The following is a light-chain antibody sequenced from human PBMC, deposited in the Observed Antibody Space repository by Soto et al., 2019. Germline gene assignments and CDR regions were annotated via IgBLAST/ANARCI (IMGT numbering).Light chain of an antibody. J-gene: IGKJ1*01. V-gene: IGKV3-11*01. CDR2: DAS. CDR1: QSVRNY. CDR3: QQRSKMPLT. Sequence: EIVLTQSPSTLSLSAGETATLSWGASQSVRNYLAWYQQKPGQSLRLLIYDASNRATGIPARFSGTEYETDFNLTISSLETEDFAIYYCQQRSKMPLTFGHGTKVDIK.